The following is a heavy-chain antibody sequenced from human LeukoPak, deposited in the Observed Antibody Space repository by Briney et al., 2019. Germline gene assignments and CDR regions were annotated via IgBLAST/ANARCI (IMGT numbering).Heavy chain of an antibody. Sequence: GGSLGLSCAASGSTFSNYWMTWVRQAPGKGLEWVANIKLDGSEKYYVDSVKGRFTISRDNAKNSLYLQMNSLRAEDTAVYYCARGHSISPNWFDPWGQGTLVTVSS. J-gene: IGHJ5*02. D-gene: IGHD6-13*01. CDR2: IKLDGSEK. V-gene: IGHV3-7*01. CDR1: GSTFSNYW. CDR3: ARGHSISPNWFDP.